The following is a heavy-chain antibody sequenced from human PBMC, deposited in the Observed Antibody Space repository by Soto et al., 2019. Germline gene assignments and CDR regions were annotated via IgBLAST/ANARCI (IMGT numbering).Heavy chain of an antibody. CDR3: ARVSVLMVYAMGSYFDY. J-gene: IGHJ4*02. Sequence: QVQLVQSGAEVKKPGSSVKVSCKASGGTFSSYAISWVRQAPGQGLEWMGGIIPIFGTANYAQKFQGRVTITADESTITAYMELSSLRSEDTAVYYCARVSVLMVYAMGSYFDYWGQGTLVTVSS. D-gene: IGHD2-8*01. CDR1: GGTFSSYA. CDR2: IIPIFGTA. V-gene: IGHV1-69*01.